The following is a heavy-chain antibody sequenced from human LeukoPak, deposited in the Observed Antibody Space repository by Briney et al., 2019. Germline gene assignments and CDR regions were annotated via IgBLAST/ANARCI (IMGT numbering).Heavy chain of an antibody. V-gene: IGHV1-18*01. CDR3: ARVAVPAATNTLQEYYYYYYYMDV. CDR2: ISAYNGNT. D-gene: IGHD2-2*01. J-gene: IGHJ6*03. CDR1: GYTFTGYG. Sequence: ASVKVSCKASGYTFTGYGISWVRQAPGQGLEWMGWISAYNGNTNYAQKLQGRVTMTTDTSTSTAYMELRSLRSDDTAVYYCARVAVPAATNTLQEYYYYYYYMDVWGKGTTVTVSS.